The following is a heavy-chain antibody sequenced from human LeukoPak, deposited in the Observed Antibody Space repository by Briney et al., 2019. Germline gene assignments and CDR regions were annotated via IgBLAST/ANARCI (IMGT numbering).Heavy chain of an antibody. Sequence: SETLSLTCAVYGGSFSGYYWSWIRQPPGKGLEWIGEINHSGSTNYNPSLKSRVTISVDTSKNQFSLKLSSVTAAGTAVYYCAGGRGHQSKFDIWGQGTMVTVSS. CDR3: AGGRGHQSKFDI. CDR1: GGSFSGYY. V-gene: IGHV4-34*01. CDR2: INHSGST. J-gene: IGHJ3*02.